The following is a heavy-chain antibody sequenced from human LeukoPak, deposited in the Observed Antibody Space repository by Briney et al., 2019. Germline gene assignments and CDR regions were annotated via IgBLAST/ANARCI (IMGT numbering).Heavy chain of an antibody. J-gene: IGHJ4*02. Sequence: GGSLRLSCAASGFTFNDYYMSWIRQAPGKGLEWVSFISSSGTTIYYADSVKGRFTISRDNARNSLYLQMNSLRAEDTAVYYCARRKSNCSGGNCYAYYFDYWGQGTLVTVSS. V-gene: IGHV3-11*04. CDR1: GFTFNDYY. CDR2: ISSSGTTI. D-gene: IGHD2-15*01. CDR3: ARRKSNCSGGNCYAYYFDY.